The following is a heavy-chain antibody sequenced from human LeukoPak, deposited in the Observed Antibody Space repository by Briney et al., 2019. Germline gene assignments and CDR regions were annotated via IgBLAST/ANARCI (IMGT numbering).Heavy chain of an antibody. CDR2: INHSGST. Sequence: SETLSLTCAVYGGSFSGYYWSWIRQPPGKGLEWIGEINHSGSTNYNPSLKSRVTISVDTSKNQFSLKLSSVTAADTAVYYCARHGVYDFWSGFASDIWGQGTMVTVSS. D-gene: IGHD3-3*01. CDR3: ARHGVYDFWSGFASDI. V-gene: IGHV4-34*01. J-gene: IGHJ3*02. CDR1: GGSFSGYY.